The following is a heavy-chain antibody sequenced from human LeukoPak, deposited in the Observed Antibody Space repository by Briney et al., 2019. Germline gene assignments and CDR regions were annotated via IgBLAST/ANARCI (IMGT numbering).Heavy chain of an antibody. CDR2: IYYSGSS. V-gene: IGHV4-59*01. J-gene: IGHJ4*02. CDR3: ARLSRGSSAGFDY. Sequence: PSETLSLTCTVSGVSISSYYWSWIRQPPGKGLEWIGYIYYSGSSNYNPSLKSRVTISVDTSKNQFSLKVNSVTAADTAVYFCARLSRGSSAGFDYWGQGILVTVSS. CDR1: GVSISSYY. D-gene: IGHD6-6*01.